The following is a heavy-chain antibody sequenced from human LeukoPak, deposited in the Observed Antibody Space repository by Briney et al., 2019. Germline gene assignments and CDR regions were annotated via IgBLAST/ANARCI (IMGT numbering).Heavy chain of an antibody. CDR3: ASGCSNYDSSGYCFEH. CDR2: ISYDGSNK. J-gene: IGHJ4*02. CDR1: GFTFSHYA. V-gene: IGHV3-30-3*01. D-gene: IGHD3-22*01. Sequence: PGGSLRLSCAASGFTFSHYAIHWVRQAPGKGLEWVAVISYDGSNKLYADSVKGRFTLSRDSSKNTLSLQMNSLRAEDTAVYYCASGCSNYDSSGYCFEHWGQGTLVTVSS.